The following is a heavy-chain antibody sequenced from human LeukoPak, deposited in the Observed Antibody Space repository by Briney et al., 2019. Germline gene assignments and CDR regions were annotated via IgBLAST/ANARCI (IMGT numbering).Heavy chain of an antibody. Sequence: PGWSVPLSCAASVFTFSSYCMLWVRQPPAKGVEAVAFIHYNGSNNYYADSVKGRFTLSRDNPKNTLFLPMNSLRPEDTAVYYCARDQIPRESGIYGFDYWGQGTLVTVSS. V-gene: IGHV3-30*02. CDR3: ARDQIPRESGIYGFDY. D-gene: IGHD1-26*01. CDR1: VFTFSSYC. J-gene: IGHJ4*02. CDR2: IHYNGSNN.